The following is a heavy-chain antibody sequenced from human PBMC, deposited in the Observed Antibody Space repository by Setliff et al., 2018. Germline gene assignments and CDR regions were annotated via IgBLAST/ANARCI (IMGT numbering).Heavy chain of an antibody. D-gene: IGHD3-16*01. Sequence: GGSLRLSCAASGFTFSSYAMHWVRQAPGKGLEWVAVISYDGSNKYYADSVKGRFTISRDNSKNMLYLQMNSLRAEDTAVYYCARDRLRSDSPWGYFDYWGQGTLVTVSS. J-gene: IGHJ4*02. CDR3: ARDRLRSDSPWGYFDY. CDR2: ISYDGSNK. CDR1: GFTFSSYA. V-gene: IGHV3-30*04.